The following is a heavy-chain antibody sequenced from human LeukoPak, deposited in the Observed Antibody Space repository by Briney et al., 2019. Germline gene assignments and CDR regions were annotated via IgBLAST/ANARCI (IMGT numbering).Heavy chain of an antibody. Sequence: SETLSLTCTVSGGSINSYYWSWIRQPPGKGLEWIGEINHSGSTNYNPSLKSRVTISVDTSKNQFSLKLSSVTAADTAVYYCVSSRRPAALDYWGQGTLVTVSS. CDR1: GGSINSYY. V-gene: IGHV4-34*01. CDR2: INHSGST. J-gene: IGHJ4*02. CDR3: VSSRRPAALDY.